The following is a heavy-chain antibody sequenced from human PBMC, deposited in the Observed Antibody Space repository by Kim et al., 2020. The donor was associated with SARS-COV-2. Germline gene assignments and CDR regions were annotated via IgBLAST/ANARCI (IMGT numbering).Heavy chain of an antibody. CDR3: AKQTMIVAPGIGYGMDV. Sequence: SETLSLTCAVSGGSISSSNWWSWVRQPPGKGLEWIGEIYHSGSTNYNPSLKSRVTISVDKSKNQFSLKLSSVTAADTAVYYCAKQTMIVAPGIGYGMDVWGDGTTVTVSS. CDR2: IYHSGST. CDR1: GGSISSSNW. V-gene: IGHV4-4*02. D-gene: IGHD3-22*01. J-gene: IGHJ6*04.